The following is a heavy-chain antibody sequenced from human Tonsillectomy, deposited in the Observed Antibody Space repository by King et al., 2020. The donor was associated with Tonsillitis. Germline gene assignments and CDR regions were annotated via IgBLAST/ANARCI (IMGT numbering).Heavy chain of an antibody. Sequence: VQLVESGGGVIQPGRSLRLSCAASGFTFSSYGMHWVRQAPGKGLECVAVISYDGSSKYYADSVKGRFTISRDSSKNTLYLQMNSLRAEDTAVYYCAKEYSSGWCLDYWGQGTLVTVSS. CDR1: GFTFSSYG. V-gene: IGHV3-30*18. D-gene: IGHD6-19*01. J-gene: IGHJ4*02. CDR3: AKEYSSGWCLDY. CDR2: ISYDGSSK.